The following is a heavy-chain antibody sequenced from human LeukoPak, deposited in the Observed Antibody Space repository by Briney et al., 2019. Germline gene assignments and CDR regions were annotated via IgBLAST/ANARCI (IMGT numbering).Heavy chain of an antibody. Sequence: GASVKVSCKASGYTFTGYYMHWVRQAPGQGLEWMGWINPNSGGTNYAQKFQGRVTMTGDTSISTAYMELRSLRSDDTAVYYCARDRRGYYDSSGYYYGSTGRNYYGMDVWGQGTTVTVSS. CDR3: ARDRRGYYDSSGYYYGSTGRNYYGMDV. V-gene: IGHV1-2*02. J-gene: IGHJ6*02. CDR1: GYTFTGYY. D-gene: IGHD3-22*01. CDR2: INPNSGGT.